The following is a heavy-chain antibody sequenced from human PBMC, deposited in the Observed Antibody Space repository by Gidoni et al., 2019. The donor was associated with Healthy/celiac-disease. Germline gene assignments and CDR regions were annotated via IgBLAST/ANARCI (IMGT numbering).Heavy chain of an antibody. CDR1: GGSFSGYY. Sequence: QVQLQQWGAGLLKPSETLSLTCAVYGGSFSGYYWSWFRQPPGKGLEWIGEINHSGSTNYNPSLKSRVTISVDTSKNQFSLKLSSVTAADTAVYYCARGGRYYGSGSAYNWFDPWGQGTLVTVSS. V-gene: IGHV4-34*01. D-gene: IGHD3-10*01. J-gene: IGHJ5*02. CDR3: ARGGRYYGSGSAYNWFDP. CDR2: INHSGST.